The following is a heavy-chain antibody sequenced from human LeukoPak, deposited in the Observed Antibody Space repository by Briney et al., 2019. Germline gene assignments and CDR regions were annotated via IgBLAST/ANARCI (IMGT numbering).Heavy chain of an antibody. J-gene: IGHJ4*02. D-gene: IGHD6-25*01. V-gene: IGHV3-74*01. CDR2: INSDGRTI. Sequence: GGSLTLSCAAPGLTFSGHWMHWVRQVPGKGLVWVSRINSDGRTISYADSVRGRFTISRDNAKNTLYLQMISLTAEDTAVYYCARQASSNGYLDLDYWGQGTLVTVSS. CDR1: GLTFSGHW. CDR3: ARQASSNGYLDLDY.